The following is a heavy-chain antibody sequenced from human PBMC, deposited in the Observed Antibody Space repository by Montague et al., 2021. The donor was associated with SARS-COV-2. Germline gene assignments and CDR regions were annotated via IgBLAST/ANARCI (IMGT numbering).Heavy chain of an antibody. CDR3: AVEEQYHFDY. CDR1: GDSISNNCYC. CDR2: VYNNGNT. V-gene: IGHV4-39*01. J-gene: IGHJ4*02. D-gene: IGHD1/OR15-1a*01. Sequence: SETLSLTCTVSGDSISNNCYCWGRKPPGPGRPLEWIGSVYNNGNTYYNPSLRSRIFISIDTSKNRLSLRLSAVTASDTAFYSCAVEEQYHFDYWGRGSLVSVSS.